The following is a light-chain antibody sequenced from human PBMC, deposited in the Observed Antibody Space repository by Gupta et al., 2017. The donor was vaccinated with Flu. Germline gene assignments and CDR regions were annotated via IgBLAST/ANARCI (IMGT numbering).Light chain of an antibody. Sequence: RASQSVSSSYLAWYQQKPGQAPRLLIYGASSRATGIPDRFSGSGSGTDFTLTISRLEPEDFAVYYCQQYGSSPWTFGQGTKLEIK. J-gene: IGKJ2*01. CDR2: GAS. V-gene: IGKV3-20*01. CDR1: QSVSSSY. CDR3: QQYGSSPWT.